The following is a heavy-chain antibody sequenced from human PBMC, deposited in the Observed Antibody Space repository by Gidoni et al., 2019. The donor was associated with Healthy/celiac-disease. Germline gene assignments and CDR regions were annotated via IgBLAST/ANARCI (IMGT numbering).Heavy chain of an antibody. CDR2: IRSKAYGGTT. CDR3: TRVWGGYSSGWHNDY. Sequence: EVQLVESGGGLVKPGRSLRLSCTASGLTFGDYAMSWFRQAPGKGLEWVGFIRSKAYGGTTEYAASVKGRFTISRDDSKSIAYLQMNSLKTEDTAVYYCTRVWGGYSSGWHNDYWGQGTLVTVSS. CDR1: GLTFGDYA. D-gene: IGHD6-19*01. V-gene: IGHV3-49*05. J-gene: IGHJ4*02.